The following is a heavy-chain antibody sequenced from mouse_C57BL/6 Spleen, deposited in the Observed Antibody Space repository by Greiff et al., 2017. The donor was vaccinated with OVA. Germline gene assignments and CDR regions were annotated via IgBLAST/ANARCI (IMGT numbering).Heavy chain of an antibody. CDR3: ARYNYDYASWFAY. V-gene: IGHV1-85*01. CDR2: IYPRDGST. J-gene: IGHJ3*01. D-gene: IGHD2-4*01. CDR1: GYTFTSYD. Sequence: QVQLKQSGPELVKPGASVKLSCKASGYTFTSYDINWVKQRPGQGLEWIGWIYPRDGSTKYNEKFKGKATLTVDTSSSTAYMELHSLTSEDSAVYFCARYNYDYASWFAYWGQGTLVTVSA.